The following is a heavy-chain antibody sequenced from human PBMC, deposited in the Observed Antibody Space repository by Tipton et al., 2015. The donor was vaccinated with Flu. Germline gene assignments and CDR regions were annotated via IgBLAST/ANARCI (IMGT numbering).Heavy chain of an antibody. CDR3: ARHTGDSVRGIVDY. J-gene: IGHJ4*02. CDR1: GDSISSDFY. D-gene: IGHD3-10*02. CDR2: VSRTGST. V-gene: IGHV4-38-2*01. Sequence: TLSLTCAVSGDSISSDFYRAWIRQFPGKGLEWIGAVSRTGSTIYNPSLKSRATISIDTSKNQFSLKLSSVTAADTAVYYCARHTGDSVRGIVDYWGQGTLVTVSS.